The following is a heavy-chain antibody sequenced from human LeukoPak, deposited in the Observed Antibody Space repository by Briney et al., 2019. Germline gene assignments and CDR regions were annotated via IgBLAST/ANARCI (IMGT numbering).Heavy chain of an antibody. CDR1: GFTFSSYG. CDR2: ISSSSSYI. CDR3: ARAESYYYDSSGYGTYY. Sequence: GGSLRLSCAASGFTFSSYGMSWVRQAPGKGLEWVSSISSSSSYIYYADSVKGRFTISRDNAKNSLYLQMNSLRAEDTAVYYCARAESYYYDSSGYGTYYWGQGTLVTVSS. V-gene: IGHV3-21*01. J-gene: IGHJ4*02. D-gene: IGHD3-22*01.